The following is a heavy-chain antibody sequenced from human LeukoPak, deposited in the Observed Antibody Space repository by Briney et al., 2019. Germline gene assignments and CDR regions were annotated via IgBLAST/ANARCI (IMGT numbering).Heavy chain of an antibody. CDR2: LNHDGSQK. V-gene: IGHV3-7*01. J-gene: IGHJ4*02. CDR1: GFTFSSYW. Sequence: PGGSLRLSCAASGFTFSSYWMNWLRQTPGKGLEWVANLNHDGSQKYYVDSVRGRFTISRDNAKNSLYLQMNSVRADDTAIYYCVGRRSSSESNYWGQGTLVTVSS. D-gene: IGHD6-19*01. CDR3: VGRRSSSESNY.